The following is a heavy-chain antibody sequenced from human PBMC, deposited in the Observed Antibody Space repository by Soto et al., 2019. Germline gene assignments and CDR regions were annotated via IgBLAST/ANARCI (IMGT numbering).Heavy chain of an antibody. CDR1: GGSIRSDH. CDR3: ATYFRGEGGRGY. Sequence: TSETLSLTCTFSGGSIRSDHWGWIRQPPGKGLEWIGYLDYSGSPKYNPSLKSRVTISMDTSKNQVSLTLNSVTAAGTAVYFCATYFRGEGGRGYWGPGTQVTVSS. V-gene: IGHV4-59*08. J-gene: IGHJ4*01. D-gene: IGHD3-16*01. CDR2: LDYSGSP.